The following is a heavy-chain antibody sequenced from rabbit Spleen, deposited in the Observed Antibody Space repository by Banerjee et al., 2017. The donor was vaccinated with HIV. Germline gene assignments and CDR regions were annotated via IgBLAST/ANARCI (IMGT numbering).Heavy chain of an antibody. CDR1: GFDLSSYYY. CDR2: IYAGSSGST. J-gene: IGHJ6*01. V-gene: IGHV1S45*01. Sequence: QEQLEESGGGLVKPEGSLTITCKASGFDLSSYYYMCWVRQAPGKGLEWIACIYAGSSGSTYYARWAKGRFTISKASSTTVTLQMTSLTVADTATYFCARDTSSSFSSYGMDLWGPGTLDTVS. CDR3: ARDTSSSFSSYGMDL. D-gene: IGHD1-1*01.